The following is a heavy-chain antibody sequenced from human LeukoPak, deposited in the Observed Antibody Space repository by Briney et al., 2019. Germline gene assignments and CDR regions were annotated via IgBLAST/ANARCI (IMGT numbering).Heavy chain of an antibody. V-gene: IGHV4-59*01. D-gene: IGHD5-24*01. J-gene: IGHJ6*02. CDR1: GGSISSYY. Sequence: SSETLSLTCTVSGGSISSYYWSWIRQPPGKGLEWIGYIYYSGSTNYNPSLKSRVTISVDTSKNQFSLKLSFVTAADTAVYYCARSKQHRDGYLRVFQPYYYYGMDVWGQGTTVTVSS. CDR2: IYYSGST. CDR3: ARSKQHRDGYLRVFQPYYYYGMDV.